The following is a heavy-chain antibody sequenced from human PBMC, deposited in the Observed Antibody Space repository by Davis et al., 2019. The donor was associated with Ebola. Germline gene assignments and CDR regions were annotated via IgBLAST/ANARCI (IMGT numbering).Heavy chain of an antibody. J-gene: IGHJ1*01. CDR2: ISYDGNNK. Sequence: PGGSLRLSCGASGFTFSSYAMHWVRQAPGKGLEWLAVISYDGNNKYYADSVKGRFTISRDNAKSSLYLQMNSLRAEDTAVFYCVRGGSATAYWGQGTPVTVSS. CDR3: VRGGSATAY. V-gene: IGHV3-30*04. D-gene: IGHD2-15*01. CDR1: GFTFSSYA.